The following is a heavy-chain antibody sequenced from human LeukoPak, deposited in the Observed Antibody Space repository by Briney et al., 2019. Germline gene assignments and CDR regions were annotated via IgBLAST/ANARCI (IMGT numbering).Heavy chain of an antibody. V-gene: IGHV3-23*01. D-gene: IGHD5-24*01. Sequence: PTGTLCLSCAASGFTFRSYALTWIRQAPGKGLEWIAGISATGGSNYYAASMKGRFTISSADSNNSLHLHMNSLGAEATVFYYCAKAVEMSRHLFDCWRRGSMVSV. CDR1: GFTFRSYA. CDR2: ISATGGSN. CDR3: AKAVEMSRHLFDC. J-gene: IGHJ4*02.